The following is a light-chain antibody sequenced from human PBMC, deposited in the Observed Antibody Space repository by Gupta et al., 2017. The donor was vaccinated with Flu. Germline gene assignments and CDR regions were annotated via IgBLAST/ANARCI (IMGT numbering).Light chain of an antibody. J-gene: IGKJ4*01. V-gene: IGKV2-28*01. CDR1: QRLPSRNGYNY. CDR2: VAS. CDR3: KQALQTPLT. Sequence: EIVMTQSPLSLPVTLGEPASLSCRSSQRLPSRNGYNYVDWYLQKPGQSPQLLIYVASSRACGVPDRFSGSGSGTDFTLKISRVEAEDAGVYYCKQALQTPLTFGRGTKVEIK.